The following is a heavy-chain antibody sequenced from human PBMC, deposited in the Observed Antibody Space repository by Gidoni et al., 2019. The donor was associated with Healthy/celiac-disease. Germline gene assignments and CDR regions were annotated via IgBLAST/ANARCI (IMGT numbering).Heavy chain of an antibody. CDR3: ARHTHWGGMDV. D-gene: IGHD3-16*01. CDR2: IFSNDEK. CDR1: GFSLSNARMG. Sequence: QVTLKESGPVLVKPTETLTLTCTVSGFSLSNARMGVSWIRQPPGKALEWLAHIFSNDEKSYSTSLKSRLIISKDTSKSQVVLTMTNMDPVDTATYYCARHTHWGGMDVWGQGTTVTVSS. J-gene: IGHJ6*02. V-gene: IGHV2-26*01.